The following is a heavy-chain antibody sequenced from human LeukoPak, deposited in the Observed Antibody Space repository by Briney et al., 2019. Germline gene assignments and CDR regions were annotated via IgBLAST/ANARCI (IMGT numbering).Heavy chain of an antibody. CDR1: GGSISSYY. D-gene: IGHD5-24*01. Sequence: SETLSLTCTVSGGSISSYYWSWIRQPPGKGLEWIGYIYYSGRTNYNPSLKSRVTISVDTSKNQFSLKLTSVTAADTAVYYCARAPWDGYNFFWYFDLWGRCTLVTGSS. CDR2: IYYSGRT. J-gene: IGHJ2*01. V-gene: IGHV4-59*01. CDR3: ARAPWDGYNFFWYFDL.